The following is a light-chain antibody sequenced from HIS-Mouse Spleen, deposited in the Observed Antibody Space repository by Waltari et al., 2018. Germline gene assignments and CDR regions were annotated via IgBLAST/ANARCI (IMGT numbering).Light chain of an antibody. CDR3: QSADSSGTWV. J-gene: IGLJ3*02. V-gene: IGLV3-25*03. Sequence: SYELTQPPSVSVSPGQTARITCSGDALPKQYAYWYQQKPGQAPVLVIYKDSERPSGIAERFSGSSSGTTVTLNISGVQAEDEADYYCQSADSSGTWVFGGGTKLTVL. CDR2: KDS. CDR1: ALPKQY.